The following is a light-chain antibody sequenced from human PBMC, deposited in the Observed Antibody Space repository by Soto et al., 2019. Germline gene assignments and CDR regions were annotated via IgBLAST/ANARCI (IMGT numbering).Light chain of an antibody. CDR2: GAS. CDR1: QSVSSN. V-gene: IGKV3-15*01. Sequence: EIVMTQSPATLSVSPGERATLSCRASQSVSSNLAWYQQKPGQAPRLLIYGASTRATGIPARFSGSGSGREFTLSISSLQSEDFAVYYCQHYNNWPPYTFCQGTKLEIK. J-gene: IGKJ2*01. CDR3: QHYNNWPPYT.